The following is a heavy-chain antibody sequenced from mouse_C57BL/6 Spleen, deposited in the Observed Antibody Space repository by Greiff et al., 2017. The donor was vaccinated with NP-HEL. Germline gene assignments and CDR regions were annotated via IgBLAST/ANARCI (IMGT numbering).Heavy chain of an antibody. CDR2: IRNKANGYTT. CDR3: ARYKDGSFAY. CDR1: GFTFTDYY. Sequence: EVMLVESGGGLVQPGGSLSLSCAASGFTFTDYYMSWVRQPPGKGLEWLGFIRNKANGYTTEYSASGKGRFTISRDNSQSILYLQMNALRAEDSATYYCARYKDGSFAYWGQGTLVTVSA. D-gene: IGHD2-3*01. V-gene: IGHV7-3*01. J-gene: IGHJ3*01.